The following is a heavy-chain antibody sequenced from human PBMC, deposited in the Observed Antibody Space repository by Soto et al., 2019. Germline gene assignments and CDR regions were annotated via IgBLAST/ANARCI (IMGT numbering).Heavy chain of an antibody. Sequence: QVQLVQSGAEVKKPGSSVKVSCKASGGTFSSYTISWVRQAPGQGLEWMGRIIPILGIANYAQKFQGRVTITADKSTSTAYMELSRLRSGDTAVYYWARGPAPSRRYCSGGRCYSSGYYYYYMDVWGKGTTVTVSS. V-gene: IGHV1-69*02. D-gene: IGHD2-15*01. CDR1: GGTFSSYT. J-gene: IGHJ6*03. CDR2: IIPILGIA. CDR3: ARGPAPSRRYCSGGRCYSSGYYYYYMDV.